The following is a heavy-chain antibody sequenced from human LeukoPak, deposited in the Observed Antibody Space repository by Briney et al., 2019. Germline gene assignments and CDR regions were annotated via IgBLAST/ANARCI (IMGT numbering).Heavy chain of an antibody. CDR1: GGSFSGYY. V-gene: IGHV4-34*01. D-gene: IGHD3-22*01. Sequence: SETLSLTCAVYGGSFSGYYWSWIRQPPGKGLEWIGEINHSGSTNYNPSLKSRVTISVDTSKNQFSLKLSSVTAADTAVYYCARPYDSSGYSVGGFDYWGQGTLVTVSS. CDR2: INHSGST. CDR3: ARPYDSSGYSVGGFDY. J-gene: IGHJ4*02.